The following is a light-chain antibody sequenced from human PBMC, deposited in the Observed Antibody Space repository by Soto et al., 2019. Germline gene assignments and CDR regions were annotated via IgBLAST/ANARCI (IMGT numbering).Light chain of an antibody. CDR2: ATS. Sequence: DIQVTQSPSSLSTSIGDKVTITCRASQSIGHFLNWYQQKPGKVPNLIIYATSTLRSGVPSRFTGSGSGTDFTLTITNLQPQDFADYFCQQDYDIPHTFGQGTSLEI. J-gene: IGKJ2*01. CDR1: QSIGHF. V-gene: IGKV1-39*01. CDR3: QQDYDIPHT.